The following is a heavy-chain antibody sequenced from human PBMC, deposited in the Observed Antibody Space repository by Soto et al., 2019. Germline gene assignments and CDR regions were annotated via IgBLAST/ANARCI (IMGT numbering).Heavy chain of an antibody. CDR2: IYNSGST. CDR1: GGSFSNYY. J-gene: IGHJ6*02. Sequence: TSETLSLTCTVSGGSFSNYYWSWLRQPPGKGLEWIGYIYNSGSTNYNPSLKSRVTISVDTSKNQFSLKLSSVTAADTAVYYCARRLFYDILTGYYRGDGMDVWGQGTTVTAP. CDR3: ARRLFYDILTGYYRGDGMDV. D-gene: IGHD3-9*01. V-gene: IGHV4-59*01.